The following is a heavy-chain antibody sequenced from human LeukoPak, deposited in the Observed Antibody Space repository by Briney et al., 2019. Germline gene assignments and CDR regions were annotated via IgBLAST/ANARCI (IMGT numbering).Heavy chain of an antibody. CDR2: IYHSGST. D-gene: IGHD6-19*01. CDR1: GYSISSGYY. CDR3: ARDWSVAGLFDY. J-gene: IGHJ4*02. V-gene: IGHV4-38-2*02. Sequence: SETLSLTCTVSGYSISSGYYWGWIRQPPGKGLEWIGSIYHSGSTYYNPSLKSRVTISVDTSKNQFSLKLSFVTAADTAVYYCARDWSVAGLFDYWGQGTLVTVSS.